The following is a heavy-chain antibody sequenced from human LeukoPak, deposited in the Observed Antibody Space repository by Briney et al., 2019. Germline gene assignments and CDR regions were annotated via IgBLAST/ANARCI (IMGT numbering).Heavy chain of an antibody. D-gene: IGHD4-23*01. CDR1: GFTFDDYG. J-gene: IGHJ4*02. Sequence: GGSLRLSCTASGFTFDDYGMSWVRQAPGKGLEWVSGINWNGGSTGYADSVKGRFTISRDNAKNSLYLQMNSLRAEDTALYYCARDSDYGGNSLPLDYWGQGTLVTVSS. CDR3: ARDSDYGGNSLPLDY. V-gene: IGHV3-20*04. CDR2: INWNGGST.